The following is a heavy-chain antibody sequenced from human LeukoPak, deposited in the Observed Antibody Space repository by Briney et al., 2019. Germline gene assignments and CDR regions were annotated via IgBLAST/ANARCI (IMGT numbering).Heavy chain of an antibody. J-gene: IGHJ3*02. V-gene: IGHV1-2*02. CDR2: INPNSGGT. CDR1: GYTFTGYY. Sequence: ASVKVSCKASGYTFTGYYMHWVRQAPGQGLEWMGWINPNSGGTNYAQKFQGRVTMTRDTSISTAYMELSRLRSEDTAVYYCARAWSISGSYYTGAFDIWGQGTMVTVSS. CDR3: ARAWSISGSYYTGAFDI. D-gene: IGHD1-26*01.